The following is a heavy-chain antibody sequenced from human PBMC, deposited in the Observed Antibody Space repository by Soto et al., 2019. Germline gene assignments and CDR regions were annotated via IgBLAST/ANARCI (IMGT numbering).Heavy chain of an antibody. CDR1: GFTFSNAW. D-gene: IGHD2-15*01. V-gene: IGHV3-15*01. CDR3: TTGIVVVADTVSDI. J-gene: IGHJ3*02. CDR2: IKSKTDGGTT. Sequence: EVQLVESGGGLVKPGGSLRLSCAASGFTFSNAWMSWVRQAPGKGLEWVGRIKSKTDGGTTDYAAPVKGRFTISRDYSKNTLYLQMDSLKTEDTAVYYCTTGIVVVADTVSDIWGQGTMVTVSS.